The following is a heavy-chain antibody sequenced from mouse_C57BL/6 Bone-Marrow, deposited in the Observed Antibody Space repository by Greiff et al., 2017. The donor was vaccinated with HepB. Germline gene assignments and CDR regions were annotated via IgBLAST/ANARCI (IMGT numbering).Heavy chain of an antibody. D-gene: IGHD1-1*01. CDR1: GYTFTSYW. CDR3: ARGSYYYGSSSGWYFDV. J-gene: IGHJ1*03. CDR2: IDPSDSYT. V-gene: IGHV1-50*01. Sequence: QVQLQQPGAELVKPGASVKLSCKASGYTFTSYWMQWVKQRPGQGLEWIGEIDPSDSYTNYNQKFNGKATLTVDTSSSTAYMQLSSLTSEDSAVYYCARGSYYYGSSSGWYFDVWGTGTTVTVSS.